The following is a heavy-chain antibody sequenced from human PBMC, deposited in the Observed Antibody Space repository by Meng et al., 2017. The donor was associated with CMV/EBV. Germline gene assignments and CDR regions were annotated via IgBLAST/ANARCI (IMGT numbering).Heavy chain of an antibody. Sequence: QWQQQPWGAGMLKPSETWSSTCDVYGGSVSGYYWSWIRQPPGKGLEWIGEINHSGSTNYNPSLKSRVTISVDTSKNQFSLKLSSVTAADTAVYYCARGGNWLDPWGQGTLVTVSS. J-gene: IGHJ5*02. V-gene: IGHV4-34*01. CDR2: INHSGST. CDR3: ARGGNWLDP. CDR1: GGSVSGYY.